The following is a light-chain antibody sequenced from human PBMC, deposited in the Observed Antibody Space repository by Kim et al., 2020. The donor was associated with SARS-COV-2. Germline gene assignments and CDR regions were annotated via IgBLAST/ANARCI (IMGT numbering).Light chain of an antibody. V-gene: IGKV3-11*01. CDR3: QQRSNWPLT. J-gene: IGKJ4*01. Sequence: LSPWDRATLSCRASQSVSSYLAWYQQEPGQAPRLLIYDASNRATGIPARFSGSGSGTDFTLTISSLEPEDFAVYYCQQRSNWPLTFGGGTKVDIK. CDR1: QSVSSY. CDR2: DAS.